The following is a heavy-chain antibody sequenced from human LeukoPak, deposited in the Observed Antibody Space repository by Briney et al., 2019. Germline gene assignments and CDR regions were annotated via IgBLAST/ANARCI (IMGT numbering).Heavy chain of an antibody. Sequence: GGSLRLSCAASGFTFDSHSMNWVRQAPGKGLEWVSSITTSSRYIYYADSVKGRFTISRDNAKNSLSLQMNSLRAEDTAVYYCARDIGDYGDAFDIWGQGTMVTVSS. V-gene: IGHV3-21*01. CDR2: ITTSSRYI. CDR3: ARDIGDYGDAFDI. J-gene: IGHJ3*02. D-gene: IGHD4-17*01. CDR1: GFTFDSHS.